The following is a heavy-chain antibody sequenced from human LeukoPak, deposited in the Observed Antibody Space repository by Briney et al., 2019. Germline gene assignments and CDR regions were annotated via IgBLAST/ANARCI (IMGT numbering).Heavy chain of an antibody. CDR3: ASGSSGYDP. V-gene: IGHV4-4*07. Sequence: SETLSLTCTVSGGSISNYYWSWIRQPPGKGLEWVGGIYSSGTTIYNPSLKRRGTMSVDTSTKQFSVKLSSVTAADTAVYFCASGSSGYDPWGQGTLVTVSS. J-gene: IGHJ5*02. CDR2: IYSSGTT. CDR1: GGSISNYY. D-gene: IGHD5-12*01.